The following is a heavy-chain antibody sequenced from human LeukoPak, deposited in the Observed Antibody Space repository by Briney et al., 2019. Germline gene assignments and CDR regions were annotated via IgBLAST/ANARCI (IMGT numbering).Heavy chain of an antibody. CDR2: IRYDGNNK. Sequence: GGSLRLSCAASGFTFDDYAMHWVRQAPGKGLEWVAFIRYDGNNKYYADSVKGRFTISRDNSKNTLYLQMNSLRAEDTAVYYCAKLLTGGYNSGQNDYWGQGILVTVSS. V-gene: IGHV3-30*02. D-gene: IGHD5-18*01. CDR1: GFTFDDYA. J-gene: IGHJ4*02. CDR3: AKLLTGGYNSGQNDY.